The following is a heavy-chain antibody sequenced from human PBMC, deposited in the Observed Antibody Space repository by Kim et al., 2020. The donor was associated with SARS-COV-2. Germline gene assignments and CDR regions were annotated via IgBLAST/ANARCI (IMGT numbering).Heavy chain of an antibody. Sequence: ASVKVYCKASGYTFNNYGFYWVRQAPGQGLEWVGWISAYSGTTNYAQKSQGRVTKTTDTSTTTAYMDLRSLGSDDTAVYYCTTSSSSNRATYAFDIWGQGTVVTVSS. CDR2: ISAYSGTT. CDR1: GYTFNNYG. J-gene: IGHJ3*02. CDR3: TTSSSSNRATYAFDI. V-gene: IGHV1-18*01. D-gene: IGHD6-13*01.